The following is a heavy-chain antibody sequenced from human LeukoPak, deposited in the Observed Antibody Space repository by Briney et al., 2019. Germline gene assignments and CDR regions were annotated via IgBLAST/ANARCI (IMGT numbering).Heavy chain of an antibody. CDR3: VSGQPEISTA. V-gene: IGHV1-8*01. J-gene: IGHJ5*02. Sequence: ASVKVSCKTFGYTFTSSDFNWVRQATGQGLEWMGWMDPNSGNTGYAQKFQGRVTMTRDTSISTAYMEVSNLRSEDTAVYYCVSGQPEISTAWGQGTLVTVSS. CDR1: GYTFTSSD. D-gene: IGHD2/OR15-2a*01. CDR2: MDPNSGNT.